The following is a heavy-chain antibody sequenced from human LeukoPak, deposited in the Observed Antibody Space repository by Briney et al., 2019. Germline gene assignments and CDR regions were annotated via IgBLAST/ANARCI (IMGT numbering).Heavy chain of an antibody. J-gene: IGHJ5*02. CDR3: ARAYIAARLASYNWFDP. CDR2: ISPYNGDT. Sequence: ASVKVSCKASGYTFTSYGISWVRQAPGQGLEWMGWISPYNGDTRYAQKFQGRVTMTTDTSTSTAYMELRSLRSDDTAVYYCARAYIAARLASYNWFDPWGQGTLVTVSS. D-gene: IGHD6-6*01. CDR1: GYTFTSYG. V-gene: IGHV1-18*01.